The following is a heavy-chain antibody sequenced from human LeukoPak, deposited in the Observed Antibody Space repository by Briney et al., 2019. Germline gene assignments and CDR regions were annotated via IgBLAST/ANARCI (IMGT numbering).Heavy chain of an antibody. D-gene: IGHD1-1*01. J-gene: IGHJ3*02. Sequence: GASVKVSCKASGYTFTSYGISWVRQAPGQGLEWMGGIIPIFGTANYAQKFQGRVTITTDESTSTAYMELSSLRSEDTAVYYCAREIDAVETTDAFDIWGQGTMVTVSS. CDR1: GYTFTSYG. CDR3: AREIDAVETTDAFDI. V-gene: IGHV1-69*05. CDR2: IIPIFGTA.